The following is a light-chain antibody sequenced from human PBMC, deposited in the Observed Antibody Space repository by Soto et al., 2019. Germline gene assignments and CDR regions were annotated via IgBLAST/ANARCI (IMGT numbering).Light chain of an antibody. V-gene: IGLV2-23*02. CDR2: EVS. CDR3: SSYAGSSTHV. Sequence: QSALTQPASVSGSPGQSITFSCTGTSSDVGSSNLVSWYQQHPGKAPKLLIYEVSKRPSGVSNRFSGSKSGNTASLTISGLQAEDEADYYCSSYAGSSTHVFGTGTKLTVL. J-gene: IGLJ1*01. CDR1: SSDVGSSNL.